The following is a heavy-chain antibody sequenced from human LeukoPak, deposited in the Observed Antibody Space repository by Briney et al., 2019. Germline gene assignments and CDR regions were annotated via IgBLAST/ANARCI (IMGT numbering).Heavy chain of an antibody. CDR2: ISYSGNT. CDR1: AGSISSSDYY. J-gene: IGHJ6*03. Sequence: KSSETLSLTCTVSAGSISSSDYYWGWIRQSPGKGLEWVGRISYSGNTYYNPSLKSRVTISVDTYKNHFSLGLRSVTAADTAIYFCSRLTHSYYSDTSGYYPYYYMDVWGEGTTVTVSS. CDR3: SRLTHSYYSDTSGYYPYYYMDV. V-gene: IGHV4-39*02. D-gene: IGHD3-22*01.